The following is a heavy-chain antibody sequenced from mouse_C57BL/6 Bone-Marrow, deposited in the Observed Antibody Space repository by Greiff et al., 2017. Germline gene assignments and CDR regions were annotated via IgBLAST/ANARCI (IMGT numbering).Heavy chain of an antibody. CDR2: IYPGSGNT. CDR3: ARGTDGYYAWFAY. Sequence: QVQLQQSGAELVRPGASVKLSCKASGYTFTDYYINWVKQRPGQGLEWIAKIYPGSGNTYYNEKFKGKATLTAEKSSSTDYMQLSSMTSEDSAVDLYARGTDGYYAWFAYWGQGTLVTVSA. J-gene: IGHJ3*01. V-gene: IGHV1-76*01. D-gene: IGHD2-3*01. CDR1: GYTFTDYY.